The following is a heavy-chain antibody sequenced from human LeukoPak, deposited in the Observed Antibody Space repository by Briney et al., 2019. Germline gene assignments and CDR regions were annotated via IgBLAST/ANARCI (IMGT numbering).Heavy chain of an antibody. Sequence: PSETLSLTCAVYGGSFSGHFWSWTRQAPGKGLEWIGEINHSGSTNYNPSLKSRLTISVDTPKNQFSLRLSSVTAADTAVYYCARNTCSGGSCYLPLYQYFMDVWGKGTTVTVSS. CDR1: GGSFSGHF. J-gene: IGHJ6*03. CDR3: ARNTCSGGSCYLPLYQYFMDV. V-gene: IGHV4-34*01. CDR2: INHSGST. D-gene: IGHD2-15*01.